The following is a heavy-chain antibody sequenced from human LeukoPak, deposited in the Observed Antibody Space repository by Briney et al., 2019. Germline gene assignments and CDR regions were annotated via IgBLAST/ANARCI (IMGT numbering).Heavy chain of an antibody. CDR1: GFTFSSYS. Sequence: GGSLRLSCAASGFTFSSYSMNWVRQAPGKGLEWVSSISSSSSYIYYADSVKGRFTISRDNAKNSLYLQMNSLRAEDTAAYYCARGHSSGYYFTDYWGQGTLVTVSS. CDR3: ARGHSSGYYFTDY. V-gene: IGHV3-21*01. D-gene: IGHD3-22*01. J-gene: IGHJ4*02. CDR2: ISSSSSYI.